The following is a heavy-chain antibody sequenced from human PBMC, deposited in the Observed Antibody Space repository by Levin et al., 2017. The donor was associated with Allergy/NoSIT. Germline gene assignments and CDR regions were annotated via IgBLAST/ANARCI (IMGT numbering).Heavy chain of an antibody. Sequence: GGSLRLSCAASGFTFSSYAMSWVRQAPGKGLEWVSSISAGGGTTYYADSVKGRFTISRDNSKNTLYLQMNSLRAEDTAVYYCAASPRYYFDYWGQGTLVTVSS. CDR1: GFTFSSYA. V-gene: IGHV3-23*01. CDR2: ISAGGGTT. CDR3: AASPRYYFDY. J-gene: IGHJ4*02.